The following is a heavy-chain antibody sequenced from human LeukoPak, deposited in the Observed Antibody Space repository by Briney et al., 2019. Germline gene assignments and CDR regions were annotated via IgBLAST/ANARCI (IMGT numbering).Heavy chain of an antibody. CDR3: ARGRPRYCSSTSCYYYFDY. Sequence: SETLSLTCAVYGGSFSGYYWSWIRQPPGKGLEWIGEINHSGSTNYNPSLKSRVTISVDTSKNQFSLKLSSVTAADTAVYYCARGRPRYCSSTSCYYYFDYWGQGTLVTVSS. CDR2: INHSGST. V-gene: IGHV4-34*01. J-gene: IGHJ4*02. D-gene: IGHD2-2*01. CDR1: GGSFSGYY.